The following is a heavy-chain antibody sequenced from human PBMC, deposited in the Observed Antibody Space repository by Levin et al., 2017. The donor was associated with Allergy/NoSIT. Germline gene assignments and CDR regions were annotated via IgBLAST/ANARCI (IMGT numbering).Heavy chain of an antibody. CDR1: GGTFSSYT. Sequence: SVKVSCKASGGTFSSYTISWVRQAPGQGLEWMGRIIPILGIANYAQKFQGRVTITADKSTSTAYMELSSLRSEDTAVYYCASAGYYDFGPPSEQMDVWGQGTTVTVSS. CDR2: IIPILGIA. J-gene: IGHJ6*02. CDR3: ASAGYYDFGPPSEQMDV. V-gene: IGHV1-69*02. D-gene: IGHD3-22*01.